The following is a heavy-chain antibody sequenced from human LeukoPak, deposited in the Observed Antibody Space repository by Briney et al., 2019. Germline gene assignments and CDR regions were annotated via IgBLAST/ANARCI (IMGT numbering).Heavy chain of an antibody. Sequence: GRSLRLSCAASGFTFNSYGMHWVRQAPGKGLEWEAVIWYDGSNKYYADSVKGRFTISRDNSNNTLYLQMNSLRADDTAVYYCARDPPRGEYHFDYWGQGTLVTVSS. D-gene: IGHD3-16*01. CDR3: ARDPPRGEYHFDY. V-gene: IGHV3-33*01. CDR1: GFTFNSYG. J-gene: IGHJ4*02. CDR2: IWYDGSNK.